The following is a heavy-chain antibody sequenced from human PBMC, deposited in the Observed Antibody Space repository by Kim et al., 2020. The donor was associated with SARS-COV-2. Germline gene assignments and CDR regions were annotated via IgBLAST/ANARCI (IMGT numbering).Heavy chain of an antibody. D-gene: IGHD1-7*01. J-gene: IGHJ4*02. CDR1: GFTFDDYA. CDR2: ISWNRGSI. CDR3: VKDREGTVDY. V-gene: IGHV3-9*01. Sequence: GGSLRLSCAASGFTFDDYAMHWVRQAPGKGLEWVSGISWNRGSIGYADSVKGRFTISRDNAKNSLYLQMNSLRAEDTALYYCVKDREGTVDYWGQGTLAT.